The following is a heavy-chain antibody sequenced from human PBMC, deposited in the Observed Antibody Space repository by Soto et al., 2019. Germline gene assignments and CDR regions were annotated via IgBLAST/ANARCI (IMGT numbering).Heavy chain of an antibody. D-gene: IGHD2-2*02. CDR3: ARVGGARYCSSTSCYRVYYYGMDV. V-gene: IGHV4-34*01. Sequence: SETLSLTCAVYGGSFSGYYWSWIRQPPGKGLEWIGEINHSGGTNYNPSLKSRVTISVDTSKNQFSLKLSSVTAADTAVYYCARVGGARYCSSTSCYRVYYYGMDVWGQGTTVTVSS. J-gene: IGHJ6*02. CDR2: INHSGGT. CDR1: GGSFSGYY.